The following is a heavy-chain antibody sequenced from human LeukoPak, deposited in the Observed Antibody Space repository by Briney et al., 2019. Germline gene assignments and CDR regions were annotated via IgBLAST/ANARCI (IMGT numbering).Heavy chain of an antibody. CDR2: IIPIFGTA. D-gene: IGHD1-7*01. CDR3: ALGITGTTDY. V-gene: IGHV1-69*05. CDR1: GGTSSIYA. Sequence: SVKVSCKASGGTSSIYATSWVRQAPGQGLEWMGGIIPIFGTANYAQKFQGRVTITTDESTSTAYMELSSLRSEDTAVDYCALGITGTTDYWGQGTLVTVSS. J-gene: IGHJ4*02.